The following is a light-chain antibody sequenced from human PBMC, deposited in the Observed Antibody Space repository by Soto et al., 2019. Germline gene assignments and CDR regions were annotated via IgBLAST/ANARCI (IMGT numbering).Light chain of an antibody. J-gene: IGLJ3*02. V-gene: IGLV2-14*01. Sequence: QSALTQSASVSGSPGQSITISCTGTSSDLGDFHYVSWYQQHPGKVPKLILYEVSHRPSGVSDRFSGSKSGNTASLTISGLQAEDEAHYYCCSYTILNTFVFGGGTELTVL. CDR1: SSDLGDFHY. CDR2: EVS. CDR3: CSYTILNTFV.